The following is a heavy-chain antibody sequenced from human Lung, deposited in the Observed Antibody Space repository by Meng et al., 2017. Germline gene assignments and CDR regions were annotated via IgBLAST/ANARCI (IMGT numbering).Heavy chain of an antibody. Sequence: QVQLQQWGAGRLKPSETLSRTGVVSGGSFSDYYWSWIRQPPGKGLEWIGEINHSGSTNYNPSLESRATISVDTSQNNLSLKLSSVTAADSAVYYCARGPTTMAHDFDYWGQGTLVTVSS. CDR1: GGSFSDYY. D-gene: IGHD4-11*01. CDR3: ARGPTTMAHDFDY. V-gene: IGHV4-34*01. J-gene: IGHJ4*02. CDR2: INHSGST.